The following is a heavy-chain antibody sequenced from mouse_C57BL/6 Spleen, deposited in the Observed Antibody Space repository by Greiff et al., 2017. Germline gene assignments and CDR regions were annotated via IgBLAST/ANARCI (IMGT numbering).Heavy chain of an antibody. V-gene: IGHV1-69*01. CDR2: IDPSDSYT. J-gene: IGHJ3*01. D-gene: IGHD1-2*01. CDR3: ARGDYGHLAY. CDR1: GYTFTSYW. Sequence: QVQLQQPGAELVMPGASVKLSCKASGYTFTSYWMHWVKQRPGQGLEWIGEIDPSDSYTNYNQKFKGKSTLTVDKSSSTAYMQLSSLTSEDSAVYYCARGDYGHLAYWGQGTLVTVSA.